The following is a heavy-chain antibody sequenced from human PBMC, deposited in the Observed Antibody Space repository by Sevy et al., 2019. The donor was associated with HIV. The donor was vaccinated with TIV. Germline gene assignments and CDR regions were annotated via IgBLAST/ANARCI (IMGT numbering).Heavy chain of an antibody. CDR2: ISGSGDRT. CDR3: GKGGCGGGRCPYEEYFHH. J-gene: IGHJ1*01. CDR1: GFTFSSYG. Sequence: GGSLRLSCAASGFTFSSYGMSWVRQAPGKGLEWVSGISGSGDRTNYAGSVKGRFTISRDNSKERLYLQMNSPRAEDTAVYYGGKGGCGGGRCPYEEYFHHWGQGTLVTVSS. V-gene: IGHV3-23*01. D-gene: IGHD2-15*01.